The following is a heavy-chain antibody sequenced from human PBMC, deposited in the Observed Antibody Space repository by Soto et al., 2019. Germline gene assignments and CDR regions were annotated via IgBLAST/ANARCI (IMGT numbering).Heavy chain of an antibody. CDR2: ISGSGGST. CDR3: AKIPHSSSWYLDAFDI. Sequence: EVQLLESGGGLVQPGGSLRLSCAASGFTFSSYAMSWVRQAPGKGLEWVSAISGSGGSTYYADSVKGRFTISRDNSKNTLYLQMNSLSAEATAVYYCAKIPHSSSWYLDAFDIWGQGTMVTVSS. D-gene: IGHD6-13*01. V-gene: IGHV3-23*01. J-gene: IGHJ3*02. CDR1: GFTFSSYA.